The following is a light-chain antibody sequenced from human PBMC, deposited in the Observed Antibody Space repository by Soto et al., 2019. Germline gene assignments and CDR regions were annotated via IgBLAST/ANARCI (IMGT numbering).Light chain of an antibody. CDR3: QHNNSHPYT. CDR1: QSISSW. Sequence: DIQMTQSPSTLSASVGDRVTITCRASQSISSWLAWYQQKPGKAPKLLIYDASSLEGGVPSRFSGSGSGTEFTLTISSLQADDFSTYYCQHNNSHPYTFGQGTKLEIK. CDR2: DAS. V-gene: IGKV1-5*01. J-gene: IGKJ2*01.